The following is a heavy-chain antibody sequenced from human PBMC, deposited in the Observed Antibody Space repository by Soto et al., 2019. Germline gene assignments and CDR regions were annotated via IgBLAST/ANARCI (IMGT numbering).Heavy chain of an antibody. CDR3: GTMPIVVEPAPMDV. CDR2: IYYSGST. D-gene: IGHD2-2*01. V-gene: IGHV4-30-4*01. CDR1: GGSISSGDYY. J-gene: IGHJ6*02. Sequence: PPETLSVTCTVSGGSISSGDYYWSWIRQPPGKGLEWIGYIYYSGSTSYNASLKSRTSISADPSNNQFSLKLHSLTAADTAVYFCGTMPIVVEPAPMDVWCPGTSVT.